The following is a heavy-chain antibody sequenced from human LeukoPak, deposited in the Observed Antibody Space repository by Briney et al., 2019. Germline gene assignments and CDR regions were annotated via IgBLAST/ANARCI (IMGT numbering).Heavy chain of an antibody. CDR2: IYYSRGA. V-gene: IGHV4-59*01. D-gene: IGHD1-26*01. J-gene: IGHJ6*02. CDR1: GGSISSYY. Sequence: PSETLSLTCTVSGGSISSYYWSWIRQPPGKGLEWIGYIYYSRGANYNPSLKSRVTISVDTSKNQFSPKLSSVTAADTAVYYCASGVVGAPYYYYYGMDVWGQGTTVTVSS. CDR3: ASGVVGAPYYYYYGMDV.